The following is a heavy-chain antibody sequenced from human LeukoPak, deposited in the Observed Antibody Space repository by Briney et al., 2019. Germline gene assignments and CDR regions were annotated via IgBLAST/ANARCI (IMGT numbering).Heavy chain of an antibody. D-gene: IGHD6-19*01. CDR3: ARARRIAVAVYDY. J-gene: IGHJ4*02. CDR2: INPNSGGT. V-gene: IGHV1-2*02. Sequence: ASVKLSCKASGYTFTGYYMHWVRQAAGQGLEWMGWINPNSGGTNYAQKFQGRVTMTRDTSISTAYMELSRLRSDDTAVYYCARARRIAVAVYDYWGQGTLVTVSS. CDR1: GYTFTGYY.